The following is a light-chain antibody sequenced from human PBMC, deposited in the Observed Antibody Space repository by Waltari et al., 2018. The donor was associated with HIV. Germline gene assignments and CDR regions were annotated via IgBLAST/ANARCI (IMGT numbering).Light chain of an antibody. V-gene: IGLV2-8*01. CDR3: NSYAGSNNFL. Sequence: QSALTQPPSASGSPGQSVTISCTGTSSDVGGYNYVSWYQQHPGNAPKLMIYEVSKRPSGVPDRFSGSKSGNTASLTVSGLQAEDEADYYCNSYAGSNNFLFGTGTKVTV. CDR2: EVS. CDR1: SSDVGGYNY. J-gene: IGLJ1*01.